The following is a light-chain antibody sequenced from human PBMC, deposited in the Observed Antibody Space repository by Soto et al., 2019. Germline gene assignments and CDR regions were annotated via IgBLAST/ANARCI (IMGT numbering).Light chain of an antibody. CDR1: QSVNSAN. CDR3: QHYDRSVPIT. J-gene: IGKJ5*01. CDR2: GAS. V-gene: IGKV3-20*01. Sequence: EFVLTQSPGTLSLSQGEGVTLSCRASQSVNSANLAWYQQKPGQAPRLLMYGASVRATGIPDRFSGGGSGTDFTLTISRLEPEDFAVYYGQHYDRSVPITFGQGTRLEIK.